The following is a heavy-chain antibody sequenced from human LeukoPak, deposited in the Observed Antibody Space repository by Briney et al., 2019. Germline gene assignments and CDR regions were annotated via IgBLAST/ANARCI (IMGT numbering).Heavy chain of an antibody. CDR1: GGSFSGYY. CDR2: INHSGST. CDR3: ARKRGYCSGGSCSAAYYFDY. Sequence: SETLSLTCAVSGGSFSGYYWSWIRQPPGKGLEWIAEINHSGSTNYNPSLKSRVTISVDTSKNQFSLKLSSVTAADTAVYYCARKRGYCSGGSCSAAYYFDYWGQGTLVTVSS. D-gene: IGHD2-15*01. V-gene: IGHV4-34*01. J-gene: IGHJ4*02.